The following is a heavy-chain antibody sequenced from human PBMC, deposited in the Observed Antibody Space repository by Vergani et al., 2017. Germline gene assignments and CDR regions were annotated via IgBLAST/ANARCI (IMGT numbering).Heavy chain of an antibody. J-gene: IGHJ4*02. Sequence: EVQLVESGGGLVQPGRSLRLSCAASGFSFADYDMHWVRQAPGKGLEWVSGISWNSGRIVYADSVKGRFTISRDNAKNSLYLQMNSPRAEDTALYYCARSSSWYIYFDYWGQGTLVTVSS. D-gene: IGHD6-13*01. CDR3: ARSSSWYIYFDY. CDR2: ISWNSGRI. V-gene: IGHV3-9*01. CDR1: GFSFADYD.